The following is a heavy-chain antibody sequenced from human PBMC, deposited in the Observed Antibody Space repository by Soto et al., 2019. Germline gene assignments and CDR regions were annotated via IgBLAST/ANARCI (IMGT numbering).Heavy chain of an antibody. Sequence: GPPVKVSCKALGGTFSSYAISWVRQAPGQGLEWMGGIIPLFGTTNYAPKFQGRVAITADERARTAYMDLSSLKSEDTAVYYCATNNWASYHFDYWGQGTLVTVSS. CDR1: GGTFSSYA. J-gene: IGHJ4*02. CDR3: ATNNWASYHFDY. CDR2: IIPLFGTT. D-gene: IGHD3-16*02. V-gene: IGHV1-69*13.